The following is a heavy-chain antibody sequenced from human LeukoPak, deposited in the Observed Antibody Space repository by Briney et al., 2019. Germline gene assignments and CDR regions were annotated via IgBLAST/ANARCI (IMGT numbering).Heavy chain of an antibody. CDR3: AKDTHTAMVF. J-gene: IGHJ4*02. CDR1: GFTFSSYG. Sequence: PGGSLRLSCAASGFTFSSYGMHWVRQAPGKGLEWVAVISYDGSNKYYADSVKGRFTISRDNSKNTLYLQMNSLRAEDTAVYYCAKDTHTAMVFWGQGTLVTVSS. CDR2: ISYDGSNK. D-gene: IGHD5-18*01. V-gene: IGHV3-30*18.